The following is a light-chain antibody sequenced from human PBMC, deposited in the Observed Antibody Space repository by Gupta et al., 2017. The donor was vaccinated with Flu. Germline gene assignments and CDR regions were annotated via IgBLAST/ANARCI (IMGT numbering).Light chain of an antibody. CDR3: AAWDDSRNGYV. V-gene: IGLV1-44*01. J-gene: IGLJ1*01. CDR1: SSNIGGNS. CDR2: GSN. Sequence: SALTQPPSASGTPGRGGAISCSGTSSNIGGNSVNWYHQRPGTAPKLLIYGSNHRHSGVPDRFSGSKSGTSASLTISGLQAEDEADYYCAAWDDSRNGYVFGTGTKVTVL.